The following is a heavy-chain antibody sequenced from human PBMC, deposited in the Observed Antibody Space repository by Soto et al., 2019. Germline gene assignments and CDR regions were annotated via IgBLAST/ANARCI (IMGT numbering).Heavy chain of an antibody. V-gene: IGHV1-18*01. CDR3: ARAVAVPADFDY. CDR2: ISTYNHDT. J-gene: IGHJ4*02. Sequence: ASVKVSCKTSGYTYRIYAITWVRQAPGQGLEWMGWISTYNHDTCYAQRFQGRLSMATDTSTSTAYMELRSLTSDDTAVYYCARAVAVPADFDYWGQGTLVTVS. D-gene: IGHD6-19*01. CDR1: GYTYRIYA.